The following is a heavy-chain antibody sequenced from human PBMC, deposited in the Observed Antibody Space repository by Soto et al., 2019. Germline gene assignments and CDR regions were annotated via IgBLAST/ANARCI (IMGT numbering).Heavy chain of an antibody. CDR2: ISAYNGNT. V-gene: IGHV1-18*01. Sequence: GASVKVSCKASGYTFTSYGISWVRQAPGQGLEWMGWISAYNGNTNYAQKFQGRVTMTTDTSTSTAYMELRSLRSDDTAVYYCARRSPVAGTPEYFQHWGQGTLVTVSS. D-gene: IGHD6-19*01. J-gene: IGHJ1*01. CDR3: ARRSPVAGTPEYFQH. CDR1: GYTFTSYG.